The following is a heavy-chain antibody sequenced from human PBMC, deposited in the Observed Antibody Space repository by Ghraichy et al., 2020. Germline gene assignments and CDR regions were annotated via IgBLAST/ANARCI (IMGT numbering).Heavy chain of an antibody. CDR3: ARYRWLDY. CDR1: GFTFSSHG. V-gene: IGHV3-7*01. CDR2: ITEDGSDK. D-gene: IGHD6-19*01. J-gene: IGHJ4*02. Sequence: GESLNISCAASGFTFSSHGMTWVRQAPGKGLEWVGNITEDGSDKYYVDSVKGRFTISRDNAKNSLYLQMNSLRGEDTAVYYCARYRWLDYWGQGALVTVSS.